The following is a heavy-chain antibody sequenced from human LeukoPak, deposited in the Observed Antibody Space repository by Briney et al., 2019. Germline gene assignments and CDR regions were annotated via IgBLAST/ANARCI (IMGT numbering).Heavy chain of an antibody. Sequence: GGSLRLSCAVSGFTVSSNYMSWVRQAPGKGLELGSVIYSGGSTYYADSVKGRFTISRDNSKKGRFTISRDNSKNTLYLQMNSLRAEDTAVYYCARAGPSSSWHQFDYWGQGTLVTVSS. D-gene: IGHD6-13*01. CDR3: ARAGPSSSWHQFDY. J-gene: IGHJ4*02. V-gene: IGHV3-66*01. CDR2: IYSGGST. CDR1: GFTVSSNY.